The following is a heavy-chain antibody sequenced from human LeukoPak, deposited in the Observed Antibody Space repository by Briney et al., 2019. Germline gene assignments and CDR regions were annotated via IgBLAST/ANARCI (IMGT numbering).Heavy chain of an antibody. J-gene: IGHJ4*02. Sequence: PGGSLRLSCAASGFTFSSYEMNWVRQPPGKGLECVPYISSSGSTIYYADSVKGRFTISRDNAKNSLYLQMNSLTAEDTAVYYCARVSIVGVVSLEYWGQGTLVTVSS. D-gene: IGHD3-3*01. CDR1: GFTFSSYE. CDR3: ARVSIVGVVSLEY. CDR2: ISSSGSTI. V-gene: IGHV3-48*03.